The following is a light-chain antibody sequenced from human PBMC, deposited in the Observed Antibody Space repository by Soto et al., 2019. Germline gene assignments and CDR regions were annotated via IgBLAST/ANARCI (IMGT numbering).Light chain of an antibody. CDR1: QSISSW. J-gene: IGKJ1*01. CDR3: QQYNSYWT. CDR2: KAS. Sequence: DIQMTQSPSTLSASVGDRVTITCRASQSISSWLAGYQQKPGKAPKLLIYKASILESGVPSRFSGSGSGTEFTLTISSLQPDDFATYYCQQYNSYWTFGQGTKVEIK. V-gene: IGKV1-5*03.